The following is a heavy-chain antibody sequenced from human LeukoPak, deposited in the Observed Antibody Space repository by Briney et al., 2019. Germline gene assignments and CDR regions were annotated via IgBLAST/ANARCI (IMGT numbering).Heavy chain of an antibody. V-gene: IGHV1-69*13. CDR2: IIPIFGTA. CDR1: GGTFSSYA. Sequence: SVKVSCKASGGTFSSYAISWVRQAPGQGLEWMGGIIPIFGTANYAQKFQGRVTITADESTSTAYMELSSLRSEDTAVYYCARGVEGSGPNTRHNFDYWGQGTLVTVSS. CDR3: ARGVEGSGPNTRHNFDY. D-gene: IGHD3-10*01. J-gene: IGHJ4*02.